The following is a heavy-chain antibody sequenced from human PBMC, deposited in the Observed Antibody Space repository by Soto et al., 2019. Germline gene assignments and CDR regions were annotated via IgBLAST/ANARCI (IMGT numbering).Heavy chain of an antibody. V-gene: IGHV3-48*02. CDR3: ARGDYYGMDV. CDR1: GFSFSSYS. Sequence: PGGSLRLSCTASGFSFSSYSMNWVRQAPGKGLEWLSYIRSSSTTMYYADSVKGRFTISRDNAKNSLYLQMNSLRDEDTAVYYCARGDYYGMDVWGKGTTVTLSS. J-gene: IGHJ6*04. CDR2: IRSSSTTM.